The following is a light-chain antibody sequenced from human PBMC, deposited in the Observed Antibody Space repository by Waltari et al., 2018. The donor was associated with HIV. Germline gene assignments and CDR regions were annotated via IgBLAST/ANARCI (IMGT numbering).Light chain of an antibody. CDR3: QQYHSIPWT. V-gene: IGKV4-1*01. Sequence: DIILTKSPDSLAVSLGGRATIHCKSSHGVLSWPQNKNFLAWYQQKPGQPPKLLIYWASTRESGVPARFSGSGSGTDFSLTISSLQAEDVAVYYCQQYHSIPWTFGQGTKVEIK. CDR1: HGVLSWPQNKNF. CDR2: WAS. J-gene: IGKJ1*01.